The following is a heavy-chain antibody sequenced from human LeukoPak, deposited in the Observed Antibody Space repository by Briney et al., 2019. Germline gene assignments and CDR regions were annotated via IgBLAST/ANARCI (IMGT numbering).Heavy chain of an antibody. CDR3: AKDLPGDYGDC. CDR1: GFTISSYA. J-gene: IGHJ4*02. D-gene: IGHD4-17*01. CDR2: ISCSGSST. Sequence: AETLRLTCAVSGFTISSYALSWVRQAPGKGLEWVSAISCSGSSTYYAHSVKGRFTISRDNSKNTLYLQMNSVRAEDTAVYYCAKDLPGDYGDCWGQGTLVSVSS. V-gene: IGHV3-23*01.